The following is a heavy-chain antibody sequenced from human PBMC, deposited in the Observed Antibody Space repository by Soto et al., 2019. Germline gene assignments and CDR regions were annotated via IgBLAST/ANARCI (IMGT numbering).Heavy chain of an antibody. Sequence: GGSLRLSCAASGFTFSNAWMSWVRQAPGKGLEWVGRIKSKTDGGTTDYAAPVKGRFTIPRDDSKNTLYLQMNSLKTEDTAVYYCTTNYGRGYSGYDWGQGTLVTVSS. V-gene: IGHV3-15*01. J-gene: IGHJ4*02. CDR2: IKSKTDGGTT. CDR3: TTNYGRGYSGYD. D-gene: IGHD5-12*01. CDR1: GFTFSNAW.